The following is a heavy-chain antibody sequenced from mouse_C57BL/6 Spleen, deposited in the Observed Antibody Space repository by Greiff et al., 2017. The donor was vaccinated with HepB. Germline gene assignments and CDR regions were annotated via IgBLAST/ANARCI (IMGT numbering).Heavy chain of an antibody. CDR3: ARINYGSSYERYFDV. J-gene: IGHJ1*03. V-gene: IGHV5-16*01. CDR2: INYDGSST. Sequence: EVMLVESEGGLVQPGSSMKLSCTASGFTFSDYYMAWVRQVPEKGLEWVANINYDGSSTYYLDSLKSRLIISRDNAKNILYLQMSSLKSEDTATYYCARINYGSSYERYFDVWGTGTTVTVSS. D-gene: IGHD1-1*01. CDR1: GFTFSDYY.